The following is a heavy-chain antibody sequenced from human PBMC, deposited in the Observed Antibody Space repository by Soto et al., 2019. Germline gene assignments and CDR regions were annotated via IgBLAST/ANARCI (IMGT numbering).Heavy chain of an antibody. Sequence: SETLSLTCTVSGGSISSYYWSWIRQPPGKGLEWIGYIYYSATTNYNPSLKSRVTISVDTSKNQFSLKLTSVTAADTAVYYCARETYGDYFGYFDPCGQGIQVTVSS. V-gene: IGHV4-59*01. D-gene: IGHD4-17*01. CDR1: GGSISSYY. CDR2: IYYSATT. J-gene: IGHJ5*02. CDR3: ARETYGDYFGYFDP.